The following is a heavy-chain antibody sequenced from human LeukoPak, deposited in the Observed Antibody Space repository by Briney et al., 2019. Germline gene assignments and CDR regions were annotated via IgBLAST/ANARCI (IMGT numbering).Heavy chain of an antibody. CDR2: IYHSGST. CDR3: ASHVLLWFGEPEGAFDI. CDR1: GYSISSGYY. J-gene: IGHJ3*02. D-gene: IGHD3-10*01. V-gene: IGHV4-38-2*01. Sequence: PSETLSLTCAVSGYSISSGYYWGWIRQPPGKGREWIGSIYHSGSTYYNPSLKSRVTISVDTSKNQFSLKLSSVTAADTAVYYCASHVLLWFGEPEGAFDIWGQGTMVTVSS.